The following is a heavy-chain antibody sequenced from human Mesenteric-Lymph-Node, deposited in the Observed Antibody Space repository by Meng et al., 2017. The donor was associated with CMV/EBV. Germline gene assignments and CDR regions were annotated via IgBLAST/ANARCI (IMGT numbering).Heavy chain of an antibody. V-gene: IGHV4-34*01. CDR1: GGSFSGYY. CDR2: INHSGST. J-gene: IGHJ5*02. CDR3: ARRSRSTSRYGVNWFDP. D-gene: IGHD2-2*01. Sequence: GSLRLSCAVYGGSFSGYYWSWIRQPPGKGLEWIGEINHSGSTNYNPSLKSRVTISVDTSKNQFSLKLSSVTAADTAVYYCARRSRSTSRYGVNWFDPWGQGTLVTVSS.